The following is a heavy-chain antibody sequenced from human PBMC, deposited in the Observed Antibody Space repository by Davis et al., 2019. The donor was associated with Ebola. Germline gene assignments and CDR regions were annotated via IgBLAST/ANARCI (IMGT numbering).Heavy chain of an antibody. V-gene: IGHV3-30*03. CDR1: GFTFSSYW. Sequence: GESLKISCAASGFTFSSYWMHWVRQAPGKGLEWVAVISYDGSNKYYADSVKGRFTISRDNSKNTLYLQMNSLRSEDTAVYYCARDGNYGSGSPQVDYWGQGTLVTVSS. CDR3: ARDGNYGSGSPQVDY. D-gene: IGHD3-10*01. CDR2: ISYDGSNK. J-gene: IGHJ4*02.